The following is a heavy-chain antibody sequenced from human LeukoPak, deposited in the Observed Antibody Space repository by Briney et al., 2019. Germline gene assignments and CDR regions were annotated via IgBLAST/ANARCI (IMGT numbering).Heavy chain of an antibody. CDR2: IYYSGST. CDR3: ARHPDYDFWSGYPYYMDV. Sequence: SETLSLTCTVSGGSISSSSYYWGWIRQPPGKGLEWIGSIYYSGSTYYNPSLKSRVTISVDTSKNQFSLKLSSVTAADTAVYYCARHPDYDFWSGYPYYMDVWGKGTTDTVSS. J-gene: IGHJ6*03. V-gene: IGHV4-39*01. D-gene: IGHD3-3*01. CDR1: GGSISSSSYY.